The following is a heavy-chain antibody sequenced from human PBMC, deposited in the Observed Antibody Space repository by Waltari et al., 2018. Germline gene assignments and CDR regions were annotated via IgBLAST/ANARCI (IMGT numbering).Heavy chain of an antibody. CDR3: AHRTTGGIQLWNRDDYYYGMDV. V-gene: IGHV2-5*02. CDR1: GFSLSTSGVG. Sequence: QITLKESGPTLVKPTQTLTLTCTFSGFSLSTSGVGVGWIRQPPGKALEWLALIYWDDDKRYSPSLKSRLTITKDTSKNQVVLTMTNMDPVDTATYYCAHRTTGGIQLWNRDDYYYGMDVWGQGTTVTVSS. CDR2: IYWDDDK. J-gene: IGHJ6*02. D-gene: IGHD5-18*01.